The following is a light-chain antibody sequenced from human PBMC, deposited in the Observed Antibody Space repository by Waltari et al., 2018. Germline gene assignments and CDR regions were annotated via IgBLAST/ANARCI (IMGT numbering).Light chain of an antibody. CDR1: SSNKGSPT. CDR2: NNS. CDR3: AAWDDSLNGLNWV. J-gene: IGLJ3*02. V-gene: IGLV1-44*01. Sequence: QSVLTQPPSASGTPGQRVTISCSGSSSNKGSPTLNWYQHLPGTAPKLLIYNNSQRPSGVPDRFSGSKSGTSASLAISGLQSEDEADYYCAAWDDSLNGLNWVFGGGTKVTVL.